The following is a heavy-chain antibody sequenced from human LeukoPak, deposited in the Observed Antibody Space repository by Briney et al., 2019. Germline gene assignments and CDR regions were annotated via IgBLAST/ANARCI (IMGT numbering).Heavy chain of an antibody. V-gene: IGHV3-33*01. Sequence: GGSLRLSCAASGFTFSNYGMHWVRQAPGRGLEWVAVIWYDGSNKKYADSVKGRFTISRDNSKNTLHLQMNSLRAEDTAVYYCAREDIVIVPASKGNAFDFWGQGTVVTVSS. CDR1: GFTFSNYG. J-gene: IGHJ3*01. CDR2: IWYDGSNK. CDR3: AREDIVIVPASKGNAFDF. D-gene: IGHD2-2*01.